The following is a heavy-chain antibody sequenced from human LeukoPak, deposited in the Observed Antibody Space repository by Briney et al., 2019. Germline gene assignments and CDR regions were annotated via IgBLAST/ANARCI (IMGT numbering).Heavy chain of an antibody. Sequence: GGSLRLSCAASGFTFSNAWMSWVRQAPGKGLEWVGRIKSKTDGGTTDYAAPVKGRFTISRDNSKNTLYLQMNSLRAEDTAVYYCARALGGVYSGSYYLDYWGQGTLVTVSS. CDR2: IKSKTDGGTT. V-gene: IGHV3-15*01. CDR1: GFTFSNAW. J-gene: IGHJ4*02. CDR3: ARALGGVYSGSYYLDY. D-gene: IGHD1-26*01.